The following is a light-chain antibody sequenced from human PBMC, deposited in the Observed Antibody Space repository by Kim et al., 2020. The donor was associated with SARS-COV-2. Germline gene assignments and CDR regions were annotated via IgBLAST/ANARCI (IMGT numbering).Light chain of an antibody. J-gene: IGKJ1*01. CDR2: GAS. V-gene: IGKV3-20*01. Sequence: EIVLTQSPGTLSLSPGERATLSCRSSQTISGSYLAWYQQKPGQAPRLLIYGASSRATGIPDRFSGSGSGTDFTLTISRLEPEDFAVYYCQQYGSLPRTFGHGTKVEIK. CDR3: QQYGSLPRT. CDR1: QTISGSY.